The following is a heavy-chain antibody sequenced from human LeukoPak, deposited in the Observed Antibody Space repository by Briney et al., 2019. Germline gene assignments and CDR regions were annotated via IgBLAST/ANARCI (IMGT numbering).Heavy chain of an antibody. CDR2: ISSSSSYI. D-gene: IGHD4-17*01. J-gene: IGHJ5*02. V-gene: IGHV3-21*01. CDR3: ARGKRTTVTNNWFDP. Sequence: GGSLRLSCAASGFTFSSYSMNWVRQAPGKGLEWVSSISSSSSYIYYADSVKGRFTISKDNAKNSLYLQMNSLRAEDTAVYYCARGKRTTVTNNWFDPWGQRTLVTVSS. CDR1: GFTFSSYS.